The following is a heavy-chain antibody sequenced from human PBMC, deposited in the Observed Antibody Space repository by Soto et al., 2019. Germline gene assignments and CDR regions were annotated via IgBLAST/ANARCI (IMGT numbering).Heavy chain of an antibody. Sequence: EVQLVETGGGLIQPGGSLRLSCAASGLTVRSNYMSWVRQAPGKGLEWVSFIFSGGSTYYADSVKGRFTISRDNSKNMVYLQMNSLRAEDTAVYYCAGEVGSGGWYYYYFGMDAWGQGTTVTVTS. CDR2: IFSGGST. CDR1: GLTVRSNY. J-gene: IGHJ6*02. V-gene: IGHV3-53*02. D-gene: IGHD6-19*01. CDR3: AGEVGSGGWYYYYFGMDA.